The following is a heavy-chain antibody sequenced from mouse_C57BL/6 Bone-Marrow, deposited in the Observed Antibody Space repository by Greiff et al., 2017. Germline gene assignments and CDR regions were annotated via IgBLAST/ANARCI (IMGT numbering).Heavy chain of an antibody. CDR1: GFTFSDYG. CDR3: ARAFYYFDY. V-gene: IGHV5-17*01. J-gene: IGHJ2*01. Sequence: EVHLVESGGGLVKPGGSLILSCAASGFTFSDYGMHWVRQAPEKGLEWVAYISSGSSTIYYADTVKGRFTISRDNAKNTLFLQMTSLRSEDTAMYYCARAFYYFDYWGQGTTLTVSS. CDR2: ISSGSSTI.